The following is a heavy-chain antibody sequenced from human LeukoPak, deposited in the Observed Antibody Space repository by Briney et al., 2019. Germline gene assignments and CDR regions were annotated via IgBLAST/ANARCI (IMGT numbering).Heavy chain of an antibody. CDR1: GVSISSYY. V-gene: IGHV4-59*08. D-gene: IGHD6-13*01. CDR2: IYYSGST. J-gene: IGHJ5*02. Sequence: SETLSLTCTVSGVSISSYYWSWLRQPPGKGLEWIGYIYYSGSTNYNPSLKSRVTISVDTSKNQFSLKLSSVTAADTAVYYCARHGPRIAAAGRSVRWFDPWGQGTLVTVSS. CDR3: ARHGPRIAAAGRSVRWFDP.